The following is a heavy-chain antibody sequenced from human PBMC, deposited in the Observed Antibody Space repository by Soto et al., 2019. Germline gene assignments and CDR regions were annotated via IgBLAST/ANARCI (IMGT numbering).Heavy chain of an antibody. V-gene: IGHV4-30-4*01. D-gene: IGHD6-13*01. CDR1: GGSISSGDYC. J-gene: IGHJ5*02. CDR2: IYYSGST. Sequence: PSETLSLTCTVCGGSISSGDYCWSWIRQPPGKGLEWIGYIYYSGSTYYNPSLKSRVTISVDTSKNQFSLKLSSVTAADTAVYYCARDWGSGIAPRNWFDPWGQGTLVTVSS. CDR3: ARDWGSGIAPRNWFDP.